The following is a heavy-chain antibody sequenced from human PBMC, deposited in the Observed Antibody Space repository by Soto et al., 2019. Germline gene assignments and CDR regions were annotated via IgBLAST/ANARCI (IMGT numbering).Heavy chain of an antibody. V-gene: IGHV1-69*02. J-gene: IGHJ3*01. CDR2: IIPMLNIT. D-gene: IGHD6-13*01. CDR1: GGTFSTYT. Sequence: QVQLVQSGAEVKKPGSSVKVSCKASGGTFSTYTIIWVRQAPGQGLEWMGRIIPMLNITNTAQSFQDRVTIIADKSTRTASLELSTLRSDYTAMYFCTLGSWSAETFDLWGRGTMVTVSS. CDR3: TLGSWSAETFDL.